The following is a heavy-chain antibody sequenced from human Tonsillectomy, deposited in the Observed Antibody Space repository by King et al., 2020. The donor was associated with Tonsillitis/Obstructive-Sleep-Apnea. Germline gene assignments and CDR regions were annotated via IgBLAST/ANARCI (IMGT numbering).Heavy chain of an antibody. V-gene: IGHV1-69*01. J-gene: IGHJ3*02. D-gene: IGHD7-27*01. CDR1: GGTFSSYA. Sequence: VQLVESGAEVKKPGSSVKVSCKASGGTFSSYAISWVRQAPGQGLEWMGGIIPIFGTAKYAQKFQGRVTITADESTSTAYMELSILRCEDTAVYYCASGWNWGNAFDIWGQGTMVTVSS. CDR3: ASGWNWGNAFDI. CDR2: IIPIFGTA.